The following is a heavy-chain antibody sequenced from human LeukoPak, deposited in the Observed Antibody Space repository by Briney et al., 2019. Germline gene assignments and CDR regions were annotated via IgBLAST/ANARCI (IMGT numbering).Heavy chain of an antibody. Sequence: ASVKVSCKASGYTFTSYYMHWVRQAPGQGLEWMGIINPSGGSTIYAQTFQGRVTMTEDSSTDTAYMELSSLRSEDTAVYYCATDQGRFGDPSFDYWGQGTLVTVSS. CDR1: GYTFTSYY. J-gene: IGHJ4*02. CDR2: INPSGGST. V-gene: IGHV1-46*01. D-gene: IGHD3-10*01. CDR3: ATDQGRFGDPSFDY.